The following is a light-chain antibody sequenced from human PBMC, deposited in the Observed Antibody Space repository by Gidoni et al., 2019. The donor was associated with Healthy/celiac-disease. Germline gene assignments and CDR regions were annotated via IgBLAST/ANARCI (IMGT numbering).Light chain of an antibody. V-gene: IGLV1-40*01. J-gene: IGLJ2*01. Sequence: QSVLTQPPSVSGAPGQRVTISCPVSSSNIGAGYDVHWSQQLPGTAPKLLIYGNSNRPSGVPDRFSGSKSGTSASLAITGLQAEDEADYYCQSYDSSLSGVVFGGGTKLTVL. CDR3: QSYDSSLSGVV. CDR1: SSNIGAGYD. CDR2: GNS.